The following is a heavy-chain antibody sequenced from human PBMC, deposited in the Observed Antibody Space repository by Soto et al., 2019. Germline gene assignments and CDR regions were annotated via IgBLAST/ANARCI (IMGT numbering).Heavy chain of an antibody. V-gene: IGHV1-69*02. CDR3: ANAYYGSALNDYYYYGMDV. J-gene: IGHJ6*02. CDR2: IIPILGIA. CDR1: GGTFSSYT. D-gene: IGHD3-10*01. Sequence: SVKVSCKASGGTFSSYTISWVRQAPGQGPEWMGRIIPILGIANYAQKFQGRVTITADKSTSTAYMELSSLRSEDTAVYYCANAYYGSALNDYYYYGMDVWGQGTTVTVSS.